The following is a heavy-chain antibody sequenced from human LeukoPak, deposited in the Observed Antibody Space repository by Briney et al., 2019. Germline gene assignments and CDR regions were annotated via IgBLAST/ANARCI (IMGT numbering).Heavy chain of an antibody. CDR2: INHSGST. D-gene: IGHD3-10*01. CDR3: ARGMWFGELLGLDY. CDR1: GVSFSSYY. V-gene: IGHV4-34*01. J-gene: IGHJ4*02. Sequence: PSETLSLTCAVSGVSFSSYYWSWIRQPPGKGLEWIGEINHSGSTNYNPSLKSRVTISVDTSKNQFSLKLSSVTAADTAVYYCARGMWFGELLGLDYWGQGTLVTVSS.